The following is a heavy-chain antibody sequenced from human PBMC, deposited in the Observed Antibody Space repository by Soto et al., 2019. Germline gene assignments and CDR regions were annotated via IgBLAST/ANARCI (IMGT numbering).Heavy chain of an antibody. V-gene: IGHV4-39*01. Sequence: SETLSLTCTVSGGAIYIPSYYWGWIRQTPGKGLEYIGSIYYSGSTFNNPSLGRRVVISLDASKKQVSLNLSSATAADTAVYYCARMSGRRYFQYWGQGALVTVSS. CDR3: ARMSGRRYFQY. CDR2: IYYSGST. J-gene: IGHJ4*02. D-gene: IGHD6-6*01. CDR1: GGAIYIPSYY.